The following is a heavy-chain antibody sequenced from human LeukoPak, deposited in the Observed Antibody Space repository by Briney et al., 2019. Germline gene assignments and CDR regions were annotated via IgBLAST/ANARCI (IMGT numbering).Heavy chain of an antibody. CDR2: VSFDESNK. CDR3: ASALVAY. J-gene: IGHJ4*02. CDR1: GFTFSTYA. Sequence: PGGSLRLSCAASGFTFSTYAMHWVRQAPGKGLEWVAVVSFDESNKHYADSVKGRFTISRDNSKNTLYLQMDSLRPEDTAMYYCASALVAYWGLGTLVTVSS. V-gene: IGHV3-30-3*01.